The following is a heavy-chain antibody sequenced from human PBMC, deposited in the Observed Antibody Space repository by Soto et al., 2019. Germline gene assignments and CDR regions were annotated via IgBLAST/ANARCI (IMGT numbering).Heavy chain of an antibody. J-gene: IGHJ3*02. V-gene: IGHV3-23*01. Sequence: GGSLRLSCAASGFTFSSYAMSWVRQAPGKGLEWVSAISGTGGRTYYADSVKGRLTITRDNSKNTLYLQMNSLRAEDTAVYYCAKERGSGWETYAFDIWGKGTMVTVSS. D-gene: IGHD6-19*01. CDR3: AKERGSGWETYAFDI. CDR2: ISGTGGRT. CDR1: GFTFSSYA.